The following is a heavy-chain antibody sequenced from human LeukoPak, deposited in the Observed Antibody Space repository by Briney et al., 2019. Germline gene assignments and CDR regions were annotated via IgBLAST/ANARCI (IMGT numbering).Heavy chain of an antibody. V-gene: IGHV4-59*01. Sequence: PSETLSLTCTVSGGSISSYYWSWIRQPPGKGLEWIGYIYYSGSTNYNPSLKSRVTISVDTSKNQFSLKLSSVTAADTAVYYCARLRFLEWLPRFDPWGQGTLVTVSS. CDR3: ARLRFLEWLPRFDP. J-gene: IGHJ5*02. CDR1: GGSISSYY. D-gene: IGHD3-3*01. CDR2: IYYSGST.